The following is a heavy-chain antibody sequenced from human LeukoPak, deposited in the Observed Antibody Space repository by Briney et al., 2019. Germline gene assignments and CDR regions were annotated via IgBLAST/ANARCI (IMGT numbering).Heavy chain of an antibody. J-gene: IGHJ4*02. Sequence: GGSLRLSCAASGFSLSSYWMAWVRQSPEKGLEWVANINQDGGQKHYLESVRGRFTISRDNAKNSLFSEMKSLRVDDTAVYYCTSAPNPFVHWGQGILVTVSS. V-gene: IGHV3-7*01. CDR1: GFSLSSYW. CDR2: INQDGGQK. CDR3: TSAPNPFVH.